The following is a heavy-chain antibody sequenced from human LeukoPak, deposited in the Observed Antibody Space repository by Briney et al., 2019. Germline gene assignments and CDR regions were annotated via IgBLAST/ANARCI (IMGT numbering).Heavy chain of an antibody. J-gene: IGHJ4*02. D-gene: IGHD1-26*01. V-gene: IGHV4-39*07. Sequence: SETLSLTCTVSGGSISSSSYYWGWIRQPPGKGLEWIGSVYYSGSTYYNPSLKSRVTISVDTSKNQFSLKLSSVTAADTAVYYCARDGRFPPEVLPRYFDYWGQGTLVTVSS. CDR2: VYYSGST. CDR3: ARDGRFPPEVLPRYFDY. CDR1: GGSISSSSYY.